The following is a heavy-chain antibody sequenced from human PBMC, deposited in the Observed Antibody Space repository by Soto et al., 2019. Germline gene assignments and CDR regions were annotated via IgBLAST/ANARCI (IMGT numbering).Heavy chain of an antibody. CDR2: IYYNGFT. CDR3: ASTLIGYFDH. V-gene: IGHV4-59*01. J-gene: IGHJ4*02. D-gene: IGHD3-16*02. CDR1: GDSISSYY. Sequence: SETLSLTCTVSGDSISSYYWSWIRQPPGKELGWIGYIYYNGFTSYNPSLKSRVTISVDKSKNQFSLKVCSVTAADTAVYYCASTLIGYFDHWGQGSLVSVSS.